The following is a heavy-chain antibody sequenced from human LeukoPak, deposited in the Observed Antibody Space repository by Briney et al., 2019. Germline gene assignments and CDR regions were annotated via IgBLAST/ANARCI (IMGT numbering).Heavy chain of an antibody. D-gene: IGHD3-10*01. J-gene: IGHJ5*02. V-gene: IGHV1-8*01. CDR2: MNPNSGNT. CDR1: GYTFTSYD. Sequence: ASVKVSCKASGYTFTSYDINWVRQANGQGLEWMGWMNPNSGNTGYAQKFQGRVTMTRNTSISTAYMELSSLRSEDTAIYYCARTDYYGSGSYYSNWLDPWGQGTLVTVSS. CDR3: ARTDYYGSGSYYSNWLDP.